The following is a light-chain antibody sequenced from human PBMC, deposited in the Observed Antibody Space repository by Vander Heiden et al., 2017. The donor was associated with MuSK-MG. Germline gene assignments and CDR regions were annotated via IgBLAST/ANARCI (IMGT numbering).Light chain of an antibody. Sequence: DILLTQSPATLSVSPGESAMLGCRASQSTSGKSAWFQQKPGQAPRLLIFDASTRASGVPPRFSGSGSGTEFSLSITSLQPEDFAIYYCQQYNLYPLTFGQGTRL. CDR3: QQYNLYPLT. CDR1: QSTSGK. J-gene: IGKJ5*01. V-gene: IGKV3-15*01. CDR2: DAS.